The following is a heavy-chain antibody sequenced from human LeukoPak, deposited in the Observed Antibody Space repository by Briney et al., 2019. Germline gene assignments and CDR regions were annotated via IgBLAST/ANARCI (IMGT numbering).Heavy chain of an antibody. V-gene: IGHV3-23*01. J-gene: IGHJ3*02. D-gene: IGHD3-22*01. CDR1: GLTFSNYA. Sequence: GGSLRLSCAASGLTFSNYAMSWVRQAPGKGLEWVSAISGSGGRTYHADSVKGRFTISRDNSKSTLYLQMNSLRAEDTAVYSCAKATSSGYPRGFGAFDIWGQGTMVTVSS. CDR3: AKATSSGYPRGFGAFDI. CDR2: ISGSGGRT.